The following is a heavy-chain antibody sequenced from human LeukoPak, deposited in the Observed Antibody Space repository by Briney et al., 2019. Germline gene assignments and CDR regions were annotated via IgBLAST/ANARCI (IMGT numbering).Heavy chain of an antibody. Sequence: GGSLRLSCAASGLTFSTYTMNWVRQAPGKGLEWVSSISNSSSYIYYADSVKGRFTTSRDNAKKSLYLQMNSLRAEDTAVYYCARSFRGYSGYDPRLDYYYYMDVWGEGTTVTISS. D-gene: IGHD5-12*01. CDR2: ISNSSSYI. J-gene: IGHJ6*03. V-gene: IGHV3-21*01. CDR3: ARSFRGYSGYDPRLDYYYYMDV. CDR1: GLTFSTYT.